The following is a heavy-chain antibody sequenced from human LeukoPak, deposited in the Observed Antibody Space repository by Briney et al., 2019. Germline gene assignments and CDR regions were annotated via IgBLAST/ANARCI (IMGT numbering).Heavy chain of an antibody. Sequence: PGGSLRLSCAASGFTFSTYGMNWVRQAPGKGLEWVSSISSSSSYIYYADSVKGRFTISRDNAKNSLYLQMNSLRAEDTAVYFCARVLHFDWLLYYWGQGTLVTVS. CDR3: ARVLHFDWLLYY. CDR2: ISSSSSYI. V-gene: IGHV3-21*01. CDR1: GFTFSTYG. D-gene: IGHD3-9*01. J-gene: IGHJ4*02.